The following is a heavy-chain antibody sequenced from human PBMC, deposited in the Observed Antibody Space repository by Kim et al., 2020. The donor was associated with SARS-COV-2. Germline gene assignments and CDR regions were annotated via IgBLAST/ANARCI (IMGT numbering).Heavy chain of an antibody. CDR1: GFTFSTYS. CDR2: ISYDGSNQ. V-gene: IGHV3-30*04. J-gene: IGHJ6*03. Sequence: GGSLRLSCAASGFTFSTYSIHWVGQAPGKGLEWVAVISYDGSNQYYADSVKGRFTISRDNSKNTVYLQMNSLRAEDTAVYYCARGPVPQGLGYYMGVWG. CDR3: ARGPVPQGLGYYMGV.